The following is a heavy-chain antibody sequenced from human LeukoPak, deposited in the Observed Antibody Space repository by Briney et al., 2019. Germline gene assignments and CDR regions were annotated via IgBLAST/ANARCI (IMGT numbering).Heavy chain of an antibody. D-gene: IGHD1-14*01. J-gene: IGHJ3*02. Sequence: GGSLRLSCAASGFTFSSYGMHWVRQAPGKGLEWVAVISYDGSNKYYADCVKGRFTISRDHSKNTLYLQMNSLRAEGTAVYFCAKSLVYYDAFDIWGQGTMVTVSS. V-gene: IGHV3-30*18. CDR1: GFTFSSYG. CDR3: AKSLVYYDAFDI. CDR2: ISYDGSNK.